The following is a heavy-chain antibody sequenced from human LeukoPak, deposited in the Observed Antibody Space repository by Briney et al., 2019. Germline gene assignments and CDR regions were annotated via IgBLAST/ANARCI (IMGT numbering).Heavy chain of an antibody. V-gene: IGHV3-74*01. CDR1: GFTFSSHS. CDR3: ARVLLEREAR. CDR2: INSDGSST. D-gene: IGHD1-1*01. Sequence: PGGSLTLSCAASGFTFSSHSMNWLRQAPGKGLVGVSRINSDGSSTSYADFVRGRFTISRDNAKNTLYLQMNSLRVEDTAVYYCARVLLEREARWGEGTLVSVS. J-gene: IGHJ4*02.